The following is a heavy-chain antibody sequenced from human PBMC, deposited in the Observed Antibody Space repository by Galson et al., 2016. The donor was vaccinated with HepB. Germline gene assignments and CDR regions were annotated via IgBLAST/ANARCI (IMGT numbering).Heavy chain of an antibody. CDR1: GYSFSSDA. J-gene: IGHJ5*02. CDR3: ARMHFWSCYYNVYFDP. V-gene: IGHV7-4-1*02. CDR2: INTNTGNP. D-gene: IGHD3-3*02. Sequence: SVKVSCKASGYSFSSDAINWVRQAPGQGLEWMGWINTNTGNPTYAQGFTGRFVFSLDISVSTAYLQISSLKAEDTAVYYCARMHFWSCYYNVYFDPWGQGTLVTVSS.